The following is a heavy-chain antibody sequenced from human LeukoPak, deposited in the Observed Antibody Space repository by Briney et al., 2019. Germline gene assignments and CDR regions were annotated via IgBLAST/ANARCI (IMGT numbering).Heavy chain of an antibody. J-gene: IGHJ4*02. Sequence: GGSLRLSCAASGFTFSSYWMNWARQAPGKGLEWVSAISGSGGSTYYADSVKGRFTISRDNSKNTLYLQMNSLRAEDTAVYYCAKDSGYDSSGYSYTMYYFDYWGQGTLVTVSS. CDR1: GFTFSSYW. CDR3: AKDSGYDSSGYSYTMYYFDY. CDR2: ISGSGGST. D-gene: IGHD3-22*01. V-gene: IGHV3-23*01.